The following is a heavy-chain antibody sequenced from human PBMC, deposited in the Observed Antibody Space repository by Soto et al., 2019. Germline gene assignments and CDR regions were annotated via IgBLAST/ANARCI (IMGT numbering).Heavy chain of an antibody. Sequence: PSETLSLTCTVSGGSVSSGSYYWSWIRQPPGKGLEWIGYIYYSGSTNYNPSLKSRVTISVDTSKNQFSLKLSSVTSADTAVYYCATQYYYGSGSRYYGMDVWGQGTTVTVS. J-gene: IGHJ6*02. D-gene: IGHD3-10*01. CDR3: ATQYYYGSGSRYYGMDV. CDR2: IYYSGST. CDR1: GGSVSSGSYY. V-gene: IGHV4-61*01.